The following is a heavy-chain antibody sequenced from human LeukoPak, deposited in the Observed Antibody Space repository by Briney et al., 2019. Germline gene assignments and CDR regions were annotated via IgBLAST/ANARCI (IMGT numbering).Heavy chain of an antibody. CDR2: ISGIGDST. D-gene: IGHD3-9*01. Sequence: GGSLRLSCAASGFTFNIYAMSWVRQAPGKGLEWVSVISGIGDSTYYADSVKGRFTISRDNSKNTLYLQMNSLRAEDTAVYYCAKKDVLTGYYNYFDYWGQGTLVTVSS. CDR3: AKKDVLTGYYNYFDY. J-gene: IGHJ4*02. V-gene: IGHV3-23*01. CDR1: GFTFNIYA.